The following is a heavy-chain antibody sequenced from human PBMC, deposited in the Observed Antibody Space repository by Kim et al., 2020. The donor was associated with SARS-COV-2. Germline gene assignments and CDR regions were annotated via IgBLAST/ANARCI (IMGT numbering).Heavy chain of an antibody. V-gene: IGHV3-53*04. CDR3: ARGYCSGGSCYAGVIDY. J-gene: IGHJ4*02. Sequence: GKGRFTISRHNSKNTRYLQMNSLRAEDTAVYYCARGYCSGGSCYAGVIDYWGQGTLVTVSS. D-gene: IGHD2-15*01.